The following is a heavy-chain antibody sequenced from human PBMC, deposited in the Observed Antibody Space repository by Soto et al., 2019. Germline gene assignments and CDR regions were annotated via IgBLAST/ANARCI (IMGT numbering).Heavy chain of an antibody. V-gene: IGHV4-59*01. CDR1: GGSISSYY. CDR3: ARDRSYGLYYFDY. Sequence: SETLSLTCTVSGGSISSYYWSWIRQPPGKGLEWIGYIYYSGSTNYNPSLKSRVTISVATSKNQFSLKLSSVTAADTAVYYCARDRSYGLYYFDYWGQGTLVTVSS. J-gene: IGHJ4*02. CDR2: IYYSGST. D-gene: IGHD5-18*01.